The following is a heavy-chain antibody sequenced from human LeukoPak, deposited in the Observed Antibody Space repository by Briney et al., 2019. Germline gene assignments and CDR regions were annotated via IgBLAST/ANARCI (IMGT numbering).Heavy chain of an antibody. J-gene: IGHJ4*02. CDR1: GGSISSYY. D-gene: IGHD6-6*01. CDR3: ARRLQGYSSSSL. V-gene: IGHV4-39*07. Sequence: TETLSLTCSVSGGSISSYYWGWIRQPPGKGLEWIGSIYYSGSTNYNPSLKSRVTISVDKSKNQFSLKLSSVTAADTAVYYCARRLQGYSSSSLWGQGTLVTVSS. CDR2: IYYSGST.